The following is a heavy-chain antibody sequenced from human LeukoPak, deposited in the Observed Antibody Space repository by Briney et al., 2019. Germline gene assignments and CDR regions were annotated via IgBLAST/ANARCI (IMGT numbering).Heavy chain of an antibody. CDR2: INHSGNT. CDR3: ASHYSSGSYRYTGSFDS. V-gene: IGHV4-34*01. J-gene: IGHJ4*02. D-gene: IGHD3-16*02. Sequence: SETLSLTCAVSGGSFRDYYWSWIRQPPGKGLEWIGEINHSGNTNYSPALKSRVSISVDTSKNQFYLNLNSGTAADAAMYYCASHYSSGSYRYTGSFDSWGQGMLVNVSS. CDR1: GGSFRDYY.